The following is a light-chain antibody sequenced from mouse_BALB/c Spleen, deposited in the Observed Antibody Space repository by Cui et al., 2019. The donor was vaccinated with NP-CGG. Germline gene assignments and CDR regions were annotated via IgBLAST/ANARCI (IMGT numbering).Light chain of an antibody. CDR1: TGTVTTRNY. J-gene: IGLJ1*01. CDR3: ALWYSNHWV. CDR2: GTN. Sequence: QAVVTQESAFTTSAGETVTLTCRSSTGTVTTRNYANWVQEKPDHLFTGLIGGTNNRAPGVPARFSGSLIGDKAALTITGAQTEDEAIYFCALWYSNHWVFGGGTKLSVL. V-gene: IGLV1*01.